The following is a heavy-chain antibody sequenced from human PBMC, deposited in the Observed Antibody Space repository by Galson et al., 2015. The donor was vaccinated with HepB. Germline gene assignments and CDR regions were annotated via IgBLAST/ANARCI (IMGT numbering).Heavy chain of an antibody. V-gene: IGHV3-48*02. D-gene: IGHD6-6*01. CDR1: GFTFDNYH. CDR2: ISHTSSTT. J-gene: IGHJ4*02. CDR3: ASESSSSFDN. Sequence: SLRLSCAASGFTFDNYHMDWVRQAPGKGLEWVSYISHTSSTTYYADSVKGRFTISRDNAKNSLYLQMNSLRDEDTAVYYCASESSSSFDNWGQGTLVTVSS.